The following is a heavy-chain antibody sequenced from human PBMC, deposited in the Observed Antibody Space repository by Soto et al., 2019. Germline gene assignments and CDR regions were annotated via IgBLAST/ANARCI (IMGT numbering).Heavy chain of an antibody. CDR2: ISGYNGDA. J-gene: IGHJ6*02. D-gene: IGHD2-8*01. V-gene: IGHV1-18*01. CDR1: CYTFTRYG. CDR3: AKNGQPPYYYYGLDV. Sequence: ASVKGPCKASCYTFTRYGISWVRQAPRQRIEWMGWISGYNGDANYAQRFQGRDSMTIDTSTTTAYMELRALTPDDTAVYYCAKNGQPPYYYYGLDVWGQGTTVTVSS.